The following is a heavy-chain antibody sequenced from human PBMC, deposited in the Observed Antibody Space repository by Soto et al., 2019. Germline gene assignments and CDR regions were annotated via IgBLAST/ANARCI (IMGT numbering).Heavy chain of an antibody. D-gene: IGHD3-9*01. CDR3: ANPSNYDILTGYPPRDY. J-gene: IGHJ4*02. CDR2: ISGSGGST. V-gene: IGHV3-23*01. CDR1: GFTFSSYA. Sequence: PGGSLRLSCAASGFTFSSYAMSWVRQAPGKGLEWVSAISGSGGSTYYADSVKGRFTISRDNSKNTLYLQMNSLRAEDTAVYYCANPSNYDILTGYPPRDYWGQGTLVTVSS.